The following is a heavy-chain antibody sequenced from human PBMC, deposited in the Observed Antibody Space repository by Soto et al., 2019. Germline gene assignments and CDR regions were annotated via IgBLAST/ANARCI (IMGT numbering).Heavy chain of an antibody. D-gene: IGHD3-3*01. V-gene: IGHV3-30*18. Sequence: PGGSLRLSCAASGFTFSSYGMHWVRQAPGKGLEWVAVISYDGSNKYYADSVKGRFTISRDNSKNTLYLQMNSLRAEDTAVYYCAKDPQSITIFGVVINGTFDYWGQGTQVTVSS. CDR3: AKDPQSITIFGVVINGTFDY. CDR2: ISYDGSNK. CDR1: GFTFSSYG. J-gene: IGHJ4*02.